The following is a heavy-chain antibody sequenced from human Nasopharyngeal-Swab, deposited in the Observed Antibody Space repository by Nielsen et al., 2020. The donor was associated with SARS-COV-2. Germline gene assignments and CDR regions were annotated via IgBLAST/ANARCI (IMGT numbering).Heavy chain of an antibody. CDR3: AKFGGLRFEDESDY. CDR1: GFPFDDYA. CDR2: ISWNSGSI. J-gene: IGHJ4*02. D-gene: IGHD5-12*01. V-gene: IGHV3-9*01. Sequence: SLKISCAASGFPFDDYAMHWFRQAPGKGPEWVSGISWNSGSIGYADSVKVRFTISRDNAKNSLYLQMNSLRAEDTALYYCAKFGGLRFEDESDYCGQGTLVTVSS.